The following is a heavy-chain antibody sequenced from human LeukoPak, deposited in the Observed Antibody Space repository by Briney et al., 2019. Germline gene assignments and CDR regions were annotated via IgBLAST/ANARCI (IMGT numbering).Heavy chain of an antibody. CDR3: ARVGMSYDILTGYPLYYYYYMDV. Sequence: SETLSLTCSVSGGSISNYLWSWIRQPPGKGLEWIGYIYYSGSTNYNPSLKSRVTISVDTSKNQFSLKLSSVTAADTAVYYCARVGMSYDILTGYPLYYYYYMDVWGKGTTVTISS. CDR1: GGSISNYL. V-gene: IGHV4-59*13. D-gene: IGHD3-9*01. J-gene: IGHJ6*03. CDR2: IYYSGST.